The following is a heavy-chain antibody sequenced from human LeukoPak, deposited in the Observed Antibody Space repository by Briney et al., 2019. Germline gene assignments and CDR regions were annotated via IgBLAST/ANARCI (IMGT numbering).Heavy chain of an antibody. D-gene: IGHD5-18*01. V-gene: IGHV3-15*07. CDR3: PPNTAIIYYGMDV. J-gene: IGHJ6*02. CDR2: IKSKTDGGTT. CDR1: GFTFSDAW. Sequence: GGSLRLSCAASGFTFSDAWMNWVRQAPGKGLEWVGRIKSKTDGGTTDYAAPVKGRFTISRDDSKNTLYLQMNSLKTEDTAVYYCPPNTAIIYYGMDVWGQGTTVTVSS.